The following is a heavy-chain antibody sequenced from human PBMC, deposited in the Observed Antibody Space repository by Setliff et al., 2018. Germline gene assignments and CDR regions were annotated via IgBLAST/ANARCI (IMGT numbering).Heavy chain of an antibody. CDR1: GYILNRYG. V-gene: IGHV1-18*01. Sequence: ASVKVSCKASGYILNRYGISWVRQAPGQGLEWMGWISSYNDITNYAQKLQGRITMTTDTSTSTAYMELRSLTSDDTAVYYCSRLVRYCTTTTCQRASGAEFWGQGTLVTVSS. J-gene: IGHJ4*02. CDR2: ISSYNDIT. D-gene: IGHD2-8*01. CDR3: SRLVRYCTTTTCQRASGAEF.